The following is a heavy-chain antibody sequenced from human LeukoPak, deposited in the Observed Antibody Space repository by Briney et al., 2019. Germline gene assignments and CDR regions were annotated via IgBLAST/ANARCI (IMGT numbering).Heavy chain of an antibody. CDR1: GFTFSSYA. CDR2: ISGSGGSA. Sequence: GGSLRLSCAASGFTFSSYAMSWVRQAPGKGLEWVSAISGSGGSAYYADSVKGRFTISRDNSKNTLYLQMNSLRAEDTAVYYCATNTDHFGLQLDYWGQGTLVTVSS. J-gene: IGHJ4*02. D-gene: IGHD5-24*01. CDR3: ATNTDHFGLQLDY. V-gene: IGHV3-23*01.